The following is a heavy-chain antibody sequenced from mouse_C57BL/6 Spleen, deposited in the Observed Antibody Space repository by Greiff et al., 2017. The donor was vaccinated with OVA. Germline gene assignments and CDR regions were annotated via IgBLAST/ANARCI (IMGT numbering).Heavy chain of an antibody. D-gene: IGHD1-1*01. CDR1: GFTFSSYT. CDR2: ISGGGGNT. J-gene: IGHJ4*01. Sequence: EVQGVESGGGLVKPGGSLKLSCAASGFTFSSYTMSWVRQTPEKRLEWVATISGGGGNTYYPDSVKGRFTISRDNAKNTLYLQMSSLRSEDTALYYCARHDGSSYLYYAMDYWGQGTSVTVSS. V-gene: IGHV5-9*01. CDR3: ARHDGSSYLYYAMDY.